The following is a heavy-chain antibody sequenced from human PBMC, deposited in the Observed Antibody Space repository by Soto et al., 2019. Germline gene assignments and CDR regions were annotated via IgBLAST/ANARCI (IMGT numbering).Heavy chain of an antibody. Sequence: PGGSLRLSCAASGFTFSSYAMSWVRQAPGKGLEWVSAISGSGGSTYYADSVKGRFTISRDNSESTLYLQMNSLRVEDTAIYYCGKDPNGDYIGAFDMWGQGTMVTVSS. CDR3: GKDPNGDYIGAFDM. V-gene: IGHV3-23*01. J-gene: IGHJ3*02. CDR1: GFTFSSYA. D-gene: IGHD2-21*02. CDR2: ISGSGGST.